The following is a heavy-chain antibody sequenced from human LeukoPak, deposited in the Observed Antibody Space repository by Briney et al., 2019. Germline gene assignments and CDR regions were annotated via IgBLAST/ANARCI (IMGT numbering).Heavy chain of an antibody. J-gene: IGHJ4*02. V-gene: IGHV1-24*01. CDR1: GYTLTELS. CDR2: FDPADGET. CDR3: AADGGGLSSVVTPRSSPFDY. Sequence: GASVKVSCKVSGYTLTELSMHWVRQAPGKGLEWMGGFDPADGETVYAHKFQGRLTMTEDTSTNTAYMELTSLRSEDTAVYYCAADGGGLSSVVTPRSSPFDYWGQGTLVTVSS. D-gene: IGHD4-23*01.